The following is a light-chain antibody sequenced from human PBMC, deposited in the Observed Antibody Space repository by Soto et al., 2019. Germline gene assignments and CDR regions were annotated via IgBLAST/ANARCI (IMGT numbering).Light chain of an antibody. CDR2: KAS. CDR1: QSISSR. CDR3: QQYNSYWT. J-gene: IGKJ1*01. Sequence: DIQMTQCPSTLSASVGDRVTITCRVSQSISSRLAWYQQKPGKAPKLLIYKASSLESGVPSRFSGSGSGTEFTLTISSLQPDDFATYYCQQYNSYWTFSQGTKVDIK. V-gene: IGKV1-5*03.